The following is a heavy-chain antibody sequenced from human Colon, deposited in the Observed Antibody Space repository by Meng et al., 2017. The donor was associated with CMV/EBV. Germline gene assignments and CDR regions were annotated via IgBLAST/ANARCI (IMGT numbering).Heavy chain of an antibody. D-gene: IGHD3-3*01. Sequence: GGSLRLSCSASGFTFSMFSTYEMNRVRQAPGKGLEWIASISSSGGTIYYAASVKGRFTISRDNAKNSLYLQMNSLRAGDTAVYYCARGDYDFWGGYWGQGTLVTVSS. V-gene: IGHV3-48*03. CDR1: GFTFS. CDR2: ISSSGGTI. J-gene: IGHJ4*02. CDR3: ARGDYDFWGGY.